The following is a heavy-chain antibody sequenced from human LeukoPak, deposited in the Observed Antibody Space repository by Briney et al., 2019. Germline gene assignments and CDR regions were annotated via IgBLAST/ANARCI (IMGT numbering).Heavy chain of an antibody. CDR2: INHSGST. CDR1: GGSFSGYY. J-gene: IGHJ5*02. CDR3: ASSGAGNWFDP. D-gene: IGHD3-10*01. Sequence: SETLSLTCAVYGGSFSGYYWSWIRQPPGKGLEWIGEINHSGSTNYNPSLQSRVTISVDTSKNQFSLKLSSVTAADTAVYYCASSGAGNWFDPWGQGTLVTVSS. V-gene: IGHV4-34*01.